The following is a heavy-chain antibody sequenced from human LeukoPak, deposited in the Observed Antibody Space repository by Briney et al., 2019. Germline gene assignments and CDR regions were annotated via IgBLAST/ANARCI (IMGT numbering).Heavy chain of an antibody. J-gene: IGHJ4*02. D-gene: IGHD1-1*01. V-gene: IGHV1-2*02. CDR1: GYTFTGYY. CDR2: INPNSGGT. CDR3: ARVPNWDGYYFDY. Sequence: ASVKVSCKASGYTFTGYYMHWVRQAPGQGLEWMGWINPNSGGTNYAQKFQGRVTMTRDTSTSTVYMELSSLRSEDTAVYYCARVPNWDGYYFDYWGQGTLVTVSS.